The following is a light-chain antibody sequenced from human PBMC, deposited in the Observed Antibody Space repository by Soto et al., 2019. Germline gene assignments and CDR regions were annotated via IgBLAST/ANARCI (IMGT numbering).Light chain of an antibody. V-gene: IGKV1-39*01. CDR1: QSVGRF. J-gene: IGKJ4*01. Sequence: DIQMTQSPSSLSASVGDRVTITCRASQSVGRFLNWYQLKPGKAPTVLINVASTLRSGVPSRFSGSGSGTDFNLTINSLQPEDVATYFCQQSFTTPLTFGGGTKVEIK. CDR3: QQSFTTPLT. CDR2: VAS.